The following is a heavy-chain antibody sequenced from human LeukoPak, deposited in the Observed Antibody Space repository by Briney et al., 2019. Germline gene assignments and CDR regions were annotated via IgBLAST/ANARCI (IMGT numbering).Heavy chain of an antibody. V-gene: IGHV4-34*01. D-gene: IGHD3-10*01. CDR1: GGSFSGYY. CDR2: INHSGST. Sequence: SETLSLTCAVYGGSFSGYYWSWIRQPPGKGLEWIGEINHSGSTNYNPSLKSRVTISADTSKNQFSLKLSSVTAADTAVYYCASFTLHGSGSPRFDPWGQGTLVTVSS. CDR3: ASFTLHGSGSPRFDP. J-gene: IGHJ5*02.